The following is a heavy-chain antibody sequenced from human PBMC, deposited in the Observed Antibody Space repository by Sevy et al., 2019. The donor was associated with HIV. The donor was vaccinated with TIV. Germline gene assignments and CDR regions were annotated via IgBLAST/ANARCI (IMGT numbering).Heavy chain of an antibody. D-gene: IGHD6-19*01. J-gene: IGHJ6*03. CDR2: IYTSGST. CDR1: GGSISSYY. Sequence: SETLSLTCTVSGGSISSYYWSWIRQPAGKGLEWIGRIYTSGSTNYNPSLKSRVTMSVDTSKNQFSLKLCSVTAADTAVYYCAGDLESSSGWWGSYYYYMDVWGKGTTVTVSS. V-gene: IGHV4-4*07. CDR3: AGDLESSSGWWGSYYYYMDV.